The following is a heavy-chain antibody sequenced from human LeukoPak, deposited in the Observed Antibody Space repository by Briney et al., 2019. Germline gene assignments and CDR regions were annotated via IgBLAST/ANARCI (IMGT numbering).Heavy chain of an antibody. CDR1: GFTFSSYS. J-gene: IGHJ4*02. Sequence: GGSLRLSCAASGFTFSSYSMNWVRQAPGKGLEWVSFISSSSSTIYYADSVKGRFTISRDNAKNSLYLQMNSLRAEDTAVYYCARDRGGSYSAIDYWGQGTLVNVSS. CDR3: ARDRGGSYSAIDY. D-gene: IGHD1-26*01. CDR2: ISSSSSTI. V-gene: IGHV3-48*04.